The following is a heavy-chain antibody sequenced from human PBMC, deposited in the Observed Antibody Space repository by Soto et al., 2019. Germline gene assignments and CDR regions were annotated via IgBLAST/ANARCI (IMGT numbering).Heavy chain of an antibody. CDR3: AKGGSYYVSGSYFSGRFDY. CDR1: GFTFSNYA. Sequence: EVQLSESGGGLVQPGGSLRLSCAASGFTFSNYAMSWVRQAPGKGLEWVSALSGGGGPTYPADSVKGRFTVSRDNSKNTLYLQMNSLRAEDTAIYYCAKGGSYYVSGSYFSGRFDYWGQGTLVTVSS. D-gene: IGHD3-10*01. V-gene: IGHV3-23*01. J-gene: IGHJ4*02. CDR2: LSGGGGPT.